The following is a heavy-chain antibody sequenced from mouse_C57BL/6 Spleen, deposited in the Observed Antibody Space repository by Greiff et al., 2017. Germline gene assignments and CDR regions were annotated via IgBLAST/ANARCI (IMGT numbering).Heavy chain of an antibody. D-gene: IGHD1-1*01. CDR3: TRDHVTTVVARCFDY. Sequence: EVQLQQSGEGLVKPGGSLKLSCAASGFTFSSYAMSWVRQTPEKRLEWVAYISSGGDYIYYADTVKGRFTISSDNARNTLYLQMCSLKSEDTAMYYWTRDHVTTVVARCFDYWGQGTTRAVSS. CDR2: ISSGGDYI. V-gene: IGHV5-9-1*02. CDR1: GFTFSSYA. J-gene: IGHJ2*01.